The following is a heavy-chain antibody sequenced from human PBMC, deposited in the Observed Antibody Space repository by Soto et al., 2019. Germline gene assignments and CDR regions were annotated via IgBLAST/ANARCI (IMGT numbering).Heavy chain of an antibody. CDR1: GFTFSDYY. CDR3: ARVRPGTYYDILTGRDAFDI. D-gene: IGHD3-9*01. Sequence: GGSLRLSCAASGFTFSDYYMSWIRQAPGKGLEWVSSISSSSSYIYYADSVKGRFTISRDNAKNSLYLQMNSLRAEDTAVYYCARVRPGTYYDILTGRDAFDIWGQGTMVTVSS. J-gene: IGHJ3*02. V-gene: IGHV3-11*06. CDR2: ISSSSSYI.